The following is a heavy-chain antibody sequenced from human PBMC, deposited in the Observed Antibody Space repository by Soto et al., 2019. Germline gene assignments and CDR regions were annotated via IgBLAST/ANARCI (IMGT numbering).Heavy chain of an antibody. Sequence: EVQLLESGGDLVQPGGSLRLSCAASGFTFSKFVMRWVRQTPGKGLEWVSTITETGGDTYYTDSVKGRLTISRDNSKTTLYLQMTSLRAEDTALYYCTKASPDRHHMDVWGQGTTVTVSS. CDR3: TKASPDRHHMDV. J-gene: IGHJ6*02. CDR1: GFTFSKFV. CDR2: ITETGGDT. V-gene: IGHV3-23*01.